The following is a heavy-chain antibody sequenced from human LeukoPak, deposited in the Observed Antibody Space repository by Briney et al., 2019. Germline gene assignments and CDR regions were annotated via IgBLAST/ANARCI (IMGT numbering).Heavy chain of an antibody. CDR1: GYTFTGYY. D-gene: IGHD6-13*01. CDR2: ISAYNGNT. Sequence: ALVKVSCKASGYTFTGYYMHWVRQAPGQGLEWMGWISAYNGNTNYAQKLQGRVTMTTDTSTSTAYMELRSLRSDDTAVYYCARAAYSSSWYWGDGMDVWGQGTTVTVSS. J-gene: IGHJ6*02. V-gene: IGHV1-18*04. CDR3: ARAAYSSSWYWGDGMDV.